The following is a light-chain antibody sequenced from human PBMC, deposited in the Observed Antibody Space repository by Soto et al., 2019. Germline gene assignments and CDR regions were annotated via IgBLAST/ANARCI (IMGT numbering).Light chain of an antibody. J-gene: IGKJ1*01. CDR1: QTISTY. Sequence: DIQMTQYPSSLAASVGDRVTITCRASQTISTYLNWYQQKPGKAPNLLIYTASNLESGVPSRFRGRASGTEFTLTISSLQPDDSATYYCQQYRNYPWTFGQGTKVDIK. CDR2: TAS. V-gene: IGKV1-39*01. CDR3: QQYRNYPWT.